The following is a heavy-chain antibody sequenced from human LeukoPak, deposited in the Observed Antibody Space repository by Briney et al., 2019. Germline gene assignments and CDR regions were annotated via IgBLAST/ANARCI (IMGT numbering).Heavy chain of an antibody. Sequence: GGSLRLSCTASGFTFSSYWMHWVRQAPGKGLVWVSRINSDGSSTSYADSVKGRFTISRDNAKNTLYLQMNSLRAEDTAVYYCASQTGWLPNWYFDLWGRGTLVTVSS. J-gene: IGHJ2*01. CDR2: INSDGSST. CDR3: ASQTGWLPNWYFDL. D-gene: IGHD5-24*01. CDR1: GFTFSSYW. V-gene: IGHV3-74*01.